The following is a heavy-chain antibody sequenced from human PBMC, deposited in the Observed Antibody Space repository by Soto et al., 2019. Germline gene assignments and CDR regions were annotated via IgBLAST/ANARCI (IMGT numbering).Heavy chain of an antibody. J-gene: IGHJ6*03. CDR2: IYYSGST. D-gene: IGHD6-13*01. CDR1: GGSISSYY. V-gene: IGHV4-59*08. CDR3: ARLPYSSSWSYYYYYMDV. Sequence: SETLSLTCTVSGGSISSYYWSWIRQPPGKGLEWIGYIYYSGSTNYNPSLKSRVTISVDTSKDQFSLKLSSVTAADTAVYYCARLPYSSSWSYYYYYMDVWGKGTTVTVSS.